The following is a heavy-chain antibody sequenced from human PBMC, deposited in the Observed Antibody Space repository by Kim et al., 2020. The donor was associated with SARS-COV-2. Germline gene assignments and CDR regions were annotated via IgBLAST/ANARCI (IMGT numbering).Heavy chain of an antibody. J-gene: IGHJ4*02. Sequence: GRTFDGDSVKGRFTISRDNSKNTVYLKMNSLRAEDTAVYYCAKGGTKTADYWGQGTLVTVSS. D-gene: IGHD1-1*01. CDR3: AKGGTKTADY. V-gene: IGHV3-23*01. CDR2: GRT.